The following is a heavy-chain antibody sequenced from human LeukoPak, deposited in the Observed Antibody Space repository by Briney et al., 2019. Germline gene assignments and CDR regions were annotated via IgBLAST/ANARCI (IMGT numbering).Heavy chain of an antibody. CDR3: ATYQYYYDSSGLDY. D-gene: IGHD3-22*01. CDR2: FDPEDGET. CDR1: GYTLTELS. Sequence: ASVKVSCKVSGYTLTELSMHWVRQAPGKGLEWMGGFDPEDGETIYAQKFQGRVTMTEDTSTDTAYMELSSLRSEDTAVYYCATYQYYYDSSGLDYWGQGTLVTVSS. J-gene: IGHJ4*02. V-gene: IGHV1-24*01.